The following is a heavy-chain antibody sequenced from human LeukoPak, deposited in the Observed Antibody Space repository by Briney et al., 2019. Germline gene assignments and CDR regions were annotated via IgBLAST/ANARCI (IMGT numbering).Heavy chain of an antibody. CDR1: GITLSNYG. J-gene: IGHJ4*02. CDR3: AKRGIVIRAVIMIGFHKEAYYFDY. D-gene: IGHD3-10*01. V-gene: IGHV3-23*01. CDR2: ISERGGST. Sequence: PGGSLRLSCVVSGITLSNYGMSWVRQAPGKGLEWVSGISERGGSTNYADSVKGRIIISRDTSKNTVYLQMNSLRVEDTAVYFCAKRGIVIRAVIMIGFHKEAYYFDYWGQGILVTVSS.